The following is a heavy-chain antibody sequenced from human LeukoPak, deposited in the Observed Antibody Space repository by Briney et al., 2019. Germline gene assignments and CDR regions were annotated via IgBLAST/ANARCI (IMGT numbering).Heavy chain of an antibody. D-gene: IGHD4-23*01. CDR3: ARDFGRWYLDY. V-gene: IGHV3-48*03. CDR2: IRSSGSTI. J-gene: IGHJ4*02. CDR1: GFTFSSYE. Sequence: GGSLRLSCAASGFTFSSYEMIWVRHAPGKGLEWVSYIRSSGSTIYYADSVKGRFAISRDNAKNSLYLQMNSLRAEDTAVYYCARDFGRWYLDYWGQGTLVTVSS.